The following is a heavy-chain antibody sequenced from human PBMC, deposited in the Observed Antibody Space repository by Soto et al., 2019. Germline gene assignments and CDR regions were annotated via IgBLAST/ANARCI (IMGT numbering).Heavy chain of an antibody. D-gene: IGHD3-3*01. V-gene: IGHV3-7*03. Sequence: GGSLRLSCAASGFTFSSYWMSWVRQAPGKGLEWVANIKQDGSEKYYVDSVKGRFTISRDNAKNSLYLQMNSLKTEDTAVYFCATGAPVSGVLFDSWGKGTLVTVSS. CDR3: ATGAPVSGVLFDS. CDR2: IKQDGSEK. J-gene: IGHJ5*01. CDR1: GFTFSSYW.